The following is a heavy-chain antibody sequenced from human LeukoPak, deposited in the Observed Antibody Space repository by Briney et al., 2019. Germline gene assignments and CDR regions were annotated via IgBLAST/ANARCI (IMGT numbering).Heavy chain of an antibody. Sequence: GRSLRLSCAASGFTFRSYGMHWVRQAPGKGLEWVAVISYDGSNEYYVDSVKGRFTISRDNSKNTLYLQTDSLRAEDTAVYYCARAPSGYYPYFDYWGQGTLVTVTS. V-gene: IGHV3-30*03. D-gene: IGHD3-22*01. CDR1: GFTFRSYG. CDR2: ISYDGSNE. J-gene: IGHJ4*02. CDR3: ARAPSGYYPYFDY.